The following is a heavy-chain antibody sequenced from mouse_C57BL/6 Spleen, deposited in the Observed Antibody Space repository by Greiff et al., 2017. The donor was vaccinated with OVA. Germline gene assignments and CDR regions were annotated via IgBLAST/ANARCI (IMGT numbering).Heavy chain of an antibody. Sequence: VQLQQPGAELVKPGASVKLSCKASGYTFTSYWMQWVKQRPGQGLEWIGEIDPSDSYTNYNQKFKGKATLTVDTSSSTAYMQLSSLTSEDSAVYYCAKDVETGTVADWGKGTLVTVSA. CDR3: AKDVETGTVAD. D-gene: IGHD4-1*01. CDR2: IDPSDSYT. J-gene: IGHJ3*01. V-gene: IGHV1-50*01. CDR1: GYTFTSYW.